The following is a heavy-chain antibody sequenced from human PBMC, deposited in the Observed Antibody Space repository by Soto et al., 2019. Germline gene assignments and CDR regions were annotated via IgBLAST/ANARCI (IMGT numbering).Heavy chain of an antibody. D-gene: IGHD3-10*01. J-gene: IGHJ4*02. Sequence: QVQLVQSGAEVKKPGSSVKVSCKASGGTFSSYAISWVRQAPGQGLEWMGGLIPIFGTANYAQKFQGRVTITADESMSTAEMELSGLRSEDTVVYYCARGDIWVRGVTIPYFDYWGQGTLVTVSS. V-gene: IGHV1-69*01. CDR2: LIPIFGTA. CDR3: ARGDIWVRGVTIPYFDY. CDR1: GGTFSSYA.